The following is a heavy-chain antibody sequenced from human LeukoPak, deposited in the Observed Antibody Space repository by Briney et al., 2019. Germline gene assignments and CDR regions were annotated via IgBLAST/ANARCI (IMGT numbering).Heavy chain of an antibody. Sequence: ASVKVSCKTSGYSFTDYYMHWVRQAPGQGLEWMGGIIPIFGTANYAQKFQGRVTITTDESTSTAYMELSSLRSEDTAVYYCARDNYAGANWFDPWGQGTLVTVSS. V-gene: IGHV1-69*05. CDR3: ARDNYAGANWFDP. D-gene: IGHD1-7*01. CDR1: GYSFTDYY. CDR2: IIPIFGTA. J-gene: IGHJ5*02.